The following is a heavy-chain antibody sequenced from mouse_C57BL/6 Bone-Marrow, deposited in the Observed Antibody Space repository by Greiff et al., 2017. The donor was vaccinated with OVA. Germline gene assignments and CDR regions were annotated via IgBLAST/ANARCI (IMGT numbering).Heavy chain of an antibody. J-gene: IGHJ3*01. CDR1: GYAFSSSW. Sequence: QVQLQQSGPELVKPGASVKISCKASGYAFSSSWMNWVKQRPGKGLEWIGRIYPGDGDTNYNGKFKGKATLTADKSSSTAYMQLSSLSSEDSAVYFCARAIPLCYYGSSPFAYWGQGTLVTVSA. CDR3: ARAIPLCYYGSSPFAY. CDR2: IYPGDGDT. V-gene: IGHV1-82*01. D-gene: IGHD1-1*01.